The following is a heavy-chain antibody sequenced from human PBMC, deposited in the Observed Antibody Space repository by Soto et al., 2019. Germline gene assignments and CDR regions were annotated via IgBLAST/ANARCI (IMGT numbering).Heavy chain of an antibody. CDR3: ARQGDDYSYGMDV. CDR2: IYYSGST. V-gene: IGHV4-39*01. D-gene: IGHD3-10*01. Sequence: KTSETLSLTCTVSGGSISSSSYYWGWIRQPPGKGLEWTGSIYYSGSTYYNPSLKSRVTISVDTSKNQFSLKLSSVTAADTAVYYCARQGDDYSYGMDVWGQGTTVTVSS. J-gene: IGHJ6*02. CDR1: GGSISSSSYY.